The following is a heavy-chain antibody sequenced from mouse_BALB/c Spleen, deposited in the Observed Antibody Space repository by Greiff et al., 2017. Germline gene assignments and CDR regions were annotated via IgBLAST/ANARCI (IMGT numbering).Heavy chain of an antibody. CDR1: GYTFTSYW. CDR3: ARRGALYYFDY. Sequence: QVQLKESGAELARPGASVKLSCKASGYTFTSYWMQWVKQRPGQGLEWIGAIYPGDGDTRYTQKFKGKATLTADKSSSTAYMQLSSLASEDSAVYYCARRGALYYFDYWGQGTTLTVSS. J-gene: IGHJ2*01. V-gene: IGHV1-87*01. CDR2: IYPGDGDT.